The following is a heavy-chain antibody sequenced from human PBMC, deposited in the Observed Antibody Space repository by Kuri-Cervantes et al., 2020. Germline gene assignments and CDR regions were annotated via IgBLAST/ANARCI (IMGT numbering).Heavy chain of an antibody. Sequence: ASVKVSCKAPGYTFTSYDINWVRQATGQGLEWMGWMNPNSGNTGYAQKFQGRVTMTRNTSISTAYMELSSLRSEDTAVYYCARGSPSGSYLFYYYYGMDVWGQGTTVTVSS. CDR3: ARGSPSGSYLFYYYYGMDV. CDR2: MNPNSGNT. V-gene: IGHV1-8*01. CDR1: GYTFTSYD. D-gene: IGHD1-26*01. J-gene: IGHJ6*02.